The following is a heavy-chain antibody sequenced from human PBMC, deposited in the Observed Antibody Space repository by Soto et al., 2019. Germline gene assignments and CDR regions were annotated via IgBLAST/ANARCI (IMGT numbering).Heavy chain of an antibody. D-gene: IGHD2-15*01. V-gene: IGHV3-53*01. Sequence: GGSLRLSCAASGFTVSSNYMSWVRQAPGKGLEWVSLIYSGGSTDYAGSVKGRFTVSRDNSKNTLYLQMNSLRAEDTAVYYCARLREAAAIDYWGQGTLVTVSS. CDR2: IYSGGST. J-gene: IGHJ4*02. CDR3: ARLREAAAIDY. CDR1: GFTVSSNY.